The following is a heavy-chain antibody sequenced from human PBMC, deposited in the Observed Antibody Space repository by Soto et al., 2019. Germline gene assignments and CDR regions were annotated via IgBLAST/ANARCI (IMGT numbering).Heavy chain of an antibody. D-gene: IGHD2-2*03. V-gene: IGHV3-30-3*01. J-gene: IGHJ6*02. Sequence: QVQLVESGGGVVQPGRSLRLSCAASGFTFSSYAMHWVRQAPGKGLEWVAVISYDGSNKYYADSVKGRFTISRDNSKNTLYLQMNSLRAEDTAVYYCARDGYCSSTSCYYGRDVWGQGTTVTVSS. CDR1: GFTFSSYA. CDR3: ARDGYCSSTSCYYGRDV. CDR2: ISYDGSNK.